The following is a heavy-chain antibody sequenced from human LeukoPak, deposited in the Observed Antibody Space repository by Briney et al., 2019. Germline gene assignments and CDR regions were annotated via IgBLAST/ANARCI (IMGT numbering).Heavy chain of an antibody. CDR1: GDSISSGTYH. CDR2: VYSSGNT. Sequence: PSETLSLTCTVSGDSISSGTYHWGWIRQPPGKGLGWIASVYSSGNTYYNPSLKSRLTISVDTSKNHFSLNLDSVTAADTAVYYCARLKAYGGSYTRYYFDYWGQGTLVTVSS. CDR3: ARLKAYGGSYTRYYFDY. V-gene: IGHV4-39*02. J-gene: IGHJ4*02. D-gene: IGHD1-26*01.